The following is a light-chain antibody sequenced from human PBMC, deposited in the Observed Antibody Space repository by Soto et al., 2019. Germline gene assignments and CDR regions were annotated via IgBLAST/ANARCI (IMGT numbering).Light chain of an antibody. CDR3: CTYAGSSIP. CDR2: EVS. V-gene: IGLV2-23*02. CDR1: SSDVGSYNL. Sequence: QSVLTQPASVSGSPGQSITISCTGTSSDVGSYNLVSWYQQHPGKAPKLMIYEVSKRPSGVSNRFSGSKSGNTASLTISGLQAEDEADYYCCTYAGSSIPFGTGTKVPV. J-gene: IGLJ1*01.